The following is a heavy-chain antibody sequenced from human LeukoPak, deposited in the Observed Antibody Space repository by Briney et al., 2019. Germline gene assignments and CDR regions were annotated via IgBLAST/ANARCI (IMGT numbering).Heavy chain of an antibody. J-gene: IGHJ4*02. CDR1: GYTFTSYY. D-gene: IGHD5-12*01. Sequence: ASVKVSCKASGYTFTSYYMHWVRQAPGQGLEWMGLINPSGGSTSYAQKFQGRVTMTRDMSTSTVYMELSSLRSEDTAVYYCARVGGYSGYDYFLDYWGQGTLVTVSS. V-gene: IGHV1-46*01. CDR2: INPSGGST. CDR3: ARVGGYSGYDYFLDY.